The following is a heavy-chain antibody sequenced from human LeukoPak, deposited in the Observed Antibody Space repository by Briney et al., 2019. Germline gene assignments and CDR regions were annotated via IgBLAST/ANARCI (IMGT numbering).Heavy chain of an antibody. V-gene: IGHV3-23*01. J-gene: IGHJ4*02. CDR3: ARDARGYGDY. CDR1: GFTFRSYS. D-gene: IGHD3-22*01. Sequence: PGGSLRLSCAASGFTFRSYSMSWVRQAPGKGLEWVSGISVSGHKTYHADSVKGRFTISRDNSKNMVYLQMNSLRAEDTAVYYCARDARGYGDYWGQGTLVTVSS. CDR2: ISVSGHKT.